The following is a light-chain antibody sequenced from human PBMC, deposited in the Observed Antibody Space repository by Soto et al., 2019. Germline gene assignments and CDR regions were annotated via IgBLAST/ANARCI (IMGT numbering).Light chain of an antibody. CDR1: QSISDW. J-gene: IGKJ1*01. CDR2: DAS. CDR3: QQRSNWPPRT. V-gene: IGKV1-5*01. Sequence: DIQMTQSPSTLSASVGDRVTITCRASQSISDWLAWFQLKPGKAPKLLIYDASSLESGVPSRFSGSGSGTEFTLTISSLEPEDFAVYYCQQRSNWPPRTFGQGTKVDIK.